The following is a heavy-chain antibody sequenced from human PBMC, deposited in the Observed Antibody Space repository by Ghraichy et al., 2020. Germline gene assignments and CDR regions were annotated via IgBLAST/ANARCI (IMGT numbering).Heavy chain of an antibody. CDR2: ISYGGHT. J-gene: IGHJ4*02. D-gene: IGHD5-24*01. CDR1: GGSISPYY. CDR3: TRDRRDGYNYVEL. Sequence: LSLTCTVSGGSISPYYWSWIRQPPGKGLEWIGYISYGGHTDYNPSLKSRVTTSIDTSKNQFSLKLTSVTAADTAVYYCTRDRRDGYNYVELWGQGTLVTVSS. V-gene: IGHV4-59*01.